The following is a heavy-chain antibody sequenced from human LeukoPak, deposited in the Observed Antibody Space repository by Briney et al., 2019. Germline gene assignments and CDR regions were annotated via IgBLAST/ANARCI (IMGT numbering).Heavy chain of an antibody. V-gene: IGHV3-23*01. Sequence: GGSLRLACAASGFSFSTYVMHWVRQVPGKGLEWVSGVTGGGATYYADSVRGRFTFSRDKSKNTVYLLMNSLRAEDTAFYYCAKEGCRSTSCSRHYWGQGTQVSVSS. J-gene: IGHJ4*02. CDR1: GFSFSTYV. CDR2: VTGGGAT. D-gene: IGHD2-2*01. CDR3: AKEGCRSTSCSRHY.